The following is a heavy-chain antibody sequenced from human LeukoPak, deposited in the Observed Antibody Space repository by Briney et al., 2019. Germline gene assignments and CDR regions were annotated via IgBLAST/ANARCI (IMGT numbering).Heavy chain of an antibody. V-gene: IGHV1-2*02. Sequence: ASVKVSCKASGYTFTGYYMHRVRQAPGQGLEWMGWINPNSGGTNYAQKFQGRVTMTRDTSISTAYMELSRLRSDDTAVYYCARATVITMIVDAFDIWGQGTMVTVSS. CDR3: ARATVITMIVDAFDI. J-gene: IGHJ3*02. CDR2: INPNSGGT. D-gene: IGHD3-22*01. CDR1: GYTFTGYY.